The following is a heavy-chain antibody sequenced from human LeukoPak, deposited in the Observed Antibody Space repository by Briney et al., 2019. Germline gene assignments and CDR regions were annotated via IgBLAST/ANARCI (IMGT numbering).Heavy chain of an antibody. Sequence: PGESLRLSCAASGFTFSSHWMHWVSQAPGKGLVWVSRIKPDGSRTTYADSVKGRFTISRDNAKKTLYLQMNSLRAEDTAVYFCARGDYNASGWYFDLWGRGTLVTVSS. V-gene: IGHV3-74*01. D-gene: IGHD4-11*01. J-gene: IGHJ2*01. CDR3: ARGDYNASGWYFDL. CDR1: GFTFSSHW. CDR2: IKPDGSRT.